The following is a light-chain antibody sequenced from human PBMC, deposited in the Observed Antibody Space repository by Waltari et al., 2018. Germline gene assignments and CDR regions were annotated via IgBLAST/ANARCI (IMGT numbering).Light chain of an antibody. Sequence: EIVVTQSPAALSVSPGERVPLSCRASQSVRSNLAWYQQNPGQAPRLLIYSASTRATGIPARFSGYGSGAESTLTISSLQSEDFAIYYCQQYDVWPYTFGQGTKLDIK. CDR1: QSVRSN. CDR3: QQYDVWPYT. V-gene: IGKV3-15*01. J-gene: IGKJ2*01. CDR2: SAS.